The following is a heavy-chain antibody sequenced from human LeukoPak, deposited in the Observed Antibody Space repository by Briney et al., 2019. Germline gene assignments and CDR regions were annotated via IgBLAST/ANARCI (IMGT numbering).Heavy chain of an antibody. CDR3: ARGGDPWCLGELSFFDY. V-gene: IGHV4-59*01. CDR2: IYYSGST. D-gene: IGHD3-16*02. CDR1: GGSISSYY. J-gene: IGHJ4*02. Sequence: SETLSLTCTVSGGSISSYYWSWIRQPPGKGLEWIGYIYYSGSTNYNPSLKSRVTISVDTSKNQFSLKLSSVTAADTAVYYCARGGDPWCLGELSFFDYWGQGTLVTVSS.